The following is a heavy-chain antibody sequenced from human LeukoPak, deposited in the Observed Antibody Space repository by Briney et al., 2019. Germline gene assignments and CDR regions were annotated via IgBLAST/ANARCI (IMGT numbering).Heavy chain of an antibody. V-gene: IGHV4-59*01. D-gene: IGHD1-26*01. Sequence: PSETLSLTCTVSGGSISSYYWSWIRQPPGKGLEWIGYIYYSGSTSYNPSLKSRVTISVDTSKNQFSLKLSSVTAADTAVYYCARLKSGSYYLDYWGQGTLVTVSS. CDR1: GGSISSYY. CDR2: IYYSGST. CDR3: ARLKSGSYYLDY. J-gene: IGHJ4*02.